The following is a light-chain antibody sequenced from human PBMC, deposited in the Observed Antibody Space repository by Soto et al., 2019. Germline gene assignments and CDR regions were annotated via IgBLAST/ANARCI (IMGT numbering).Light chain of an antibody. V-gene: IGKV2-28*01. CDR3: QEYIHWPPGM. CDR2: LVS. Sequence: DIVMTQSPLSLSVTPGEPASISCRSSQSLLHSNGYNYLDWYLQKPGQSPQLLIYLVSNRASGVPDRFSSSGSGTEFTLTISSLQSEDFAVYYCQEYIHWPPGMFGPGTTVDIK. J-gene: IGKJ1*01. CDR1: QSLLHSNGYNY.